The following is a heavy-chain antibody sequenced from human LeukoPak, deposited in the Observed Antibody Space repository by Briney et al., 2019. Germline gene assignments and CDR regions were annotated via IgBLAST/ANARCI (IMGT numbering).Heavy chain of an antibody. Sequence: PGGSLRLSCAASGFTFSSYSMNWVRQAPGKGLEWVSSISSSSSYIYYADSVKGRFTISRDNAKNSLYLQMNSLRAEDTAVYYCSRGNYMSTYYYYMDVWRKGTTVTVSS. V-gene: IGHV3-21*01. CDR2: ISSSSSYI. CDR3: SRGNYMSTYYYYMDV. J-gene: IGHJ6*03. CDR1: GFTFSSYS. D-gene: IGHD1-7*01.